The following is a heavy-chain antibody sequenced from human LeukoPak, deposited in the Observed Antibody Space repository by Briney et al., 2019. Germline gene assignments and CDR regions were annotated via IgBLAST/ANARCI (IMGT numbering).Heavy chain of an antibody. J-gene: IGHJ4*02. CDR3: ARVDWYGKIDY. CDR2: ISSSGSTI. D-gene: IGHD3-9*01. V-gene: IGHV3-11*04. CDR1: GFTVSTNY. Sequence: GGSLRLSCAASGFTVSTNYMSWVRQAPGKGLEWVSYISSSGSTIYYADSVKGRFTISRDNAKNSLYLQMNSLRAEDTAVYYCARVDWYGKIDYWGQGTLVTVSS.